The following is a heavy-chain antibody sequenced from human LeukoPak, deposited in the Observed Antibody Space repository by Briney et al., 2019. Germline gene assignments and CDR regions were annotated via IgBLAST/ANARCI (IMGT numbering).Heavy chain of an antibody. J-gene: IGHJ6*04. CDR2: IYYSGST. D-gene: IGHD2-2*01. Sequence: SETLSLTCTVSGGSISSGGYYWSWIRQHPGKGLEWIGYIYYSGSTYYNPSLKSRVTISVDTSKNQFSLKLSSVTAADTAVYYCARTPYCSSTSCYLLSGMDVWGKGTTVTVSS. CDR1: GGSISSGGYY. CDR3: ARTPYCSSTSCYLLSGMDV. V-gene: IGHV4-31*03.